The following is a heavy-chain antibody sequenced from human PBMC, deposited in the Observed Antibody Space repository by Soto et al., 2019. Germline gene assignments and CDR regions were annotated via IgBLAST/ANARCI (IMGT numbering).Heavy chain of an antibody. CDR1: GFMFSTSA. J-gene: IGHJ4*02. V-gene: IGHV3-33*01. Sequence: QVQLMESGGGVVQPGRSLRLSCEASGFMFSTSAMHWVRQAPGKGLEWVAFIWYDGSNINYADSVRGRFTISRDNSKNTLYLLMNSLRAEDTAVYYCARDLSKGGYFDYWGQGNLVTVSS. CDR3: ARDLSKGGYFDY. D-gene: IGHD3-16*01. CDR2: IWYDGSNI.